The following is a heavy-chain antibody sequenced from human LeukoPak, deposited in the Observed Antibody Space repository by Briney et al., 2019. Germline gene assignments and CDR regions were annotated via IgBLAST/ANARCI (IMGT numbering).Heavy chain of an antibody. Sequence: ASVKVTCKASGYTFTSYGISWVRQAPGQGLEWMGWISAYNGNTNYAQKFQGRVTMTRDTSISTAYMELSRLRSDDTAVYYCAMNAGYCSSTSCYVYFDYWGQGTLVTVSS. CDR2: ISAYNGNT. D-gene: IGHD2-2*01. CDR1: GYTFTSYG. J-gene: IGHJ4*02. CDR3: AMNAGYCSSTSCYVYFDY. V-gene: IGHV1-18*01.